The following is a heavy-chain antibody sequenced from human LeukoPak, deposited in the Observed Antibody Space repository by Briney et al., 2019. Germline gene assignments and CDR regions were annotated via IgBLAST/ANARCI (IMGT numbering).Heavy chain of an antibody. CDR1: GFTFSSYA. Sequence: GGSLRLSCAASGFTFSSYAMHWVRQAPGKGLEWVAVISYDGSNKYYADSAKGRFTISRDNSKNTLYLQMNSLRAEDTAVYYCARESGSYYHDAFDIWGQGTMVTVSS. J-gene: IGHJ3*02. V-gene: IGHV3-30-3*01. CDR2: ISYDGSNK. D-gene: IGHD1-26*01. CDR3: ARESGSYYHDAFDI.